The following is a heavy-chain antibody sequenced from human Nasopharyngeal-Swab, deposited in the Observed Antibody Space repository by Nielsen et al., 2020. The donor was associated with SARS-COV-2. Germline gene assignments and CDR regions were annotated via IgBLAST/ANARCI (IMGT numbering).Heavy chain of an antibody. J-gene: IGHJ4*02. Sequence: WIRQPPGKGLEWVSSISSSSSYIYYADSVKGRFTISRDNAKNSLYLQMNSLRAEDTAVYYCARDPTGDYCGSGSCDYWGQGTLVTVSS. CDR3: ARDPTGDYCGSGSCDY. D-gene: IGHD3-10*01. CDR2: ISSSSSYI. V-gene: IGHV3-21*01.